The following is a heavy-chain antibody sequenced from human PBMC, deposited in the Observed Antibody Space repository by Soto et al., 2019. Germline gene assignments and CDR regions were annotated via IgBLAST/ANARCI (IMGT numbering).Heavy chain of an antibody. V-gene: IGHV3-23*01. CDR3: AKGGLWFGESDY. D-gene: IGHD3-10*01. Sequence: DVQLLESGGGLVQPGGSLRLSCTASGLTFSNYAMTWVRQAPGKGLEWISTISVGGGSTYYADSVKGRFTISRDNSKNTLFIQMNSLKAEDTAIYYCAKGGLWFGESDYWGQGTLVTVSS. J-gene: IGHJ4*02. CDR1: GLTFSNYA. CDR2: ISVGGGST.